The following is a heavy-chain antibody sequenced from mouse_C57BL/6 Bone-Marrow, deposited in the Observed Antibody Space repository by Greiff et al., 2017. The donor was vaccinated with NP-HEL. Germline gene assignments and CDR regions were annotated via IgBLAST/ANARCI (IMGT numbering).Heavy chain of an antibody. CDR2: IDPSDSET. Sequence: VQLQQPGAELVRPGSSVKLSCKASGYTFTSYWMHWVKQRPIQGLEWIGNIDPSDSETHYNQKFKDKATLTVDKSSSTAYMQLSSLTSEDSAVYYCARYPYYGSSPHYYAMDYWGQGTSVTVSS. J-gene: IGHJ4*01. CDR3: ARYPYYGSSPHYYAMDY. D-gene: IGHD1-1*01. CDR1: GYTFTSYW. V-gene: IGHV1-52*01.